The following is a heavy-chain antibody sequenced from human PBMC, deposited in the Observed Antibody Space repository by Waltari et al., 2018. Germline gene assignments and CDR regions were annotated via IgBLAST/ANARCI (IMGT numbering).Heavy chain of an antibody. CDR1: GYSISSGYY. D-gene: IGHD3-10*01. CDR3: ARHGSPNYGSGSYYNGWFDP. CDR2: IYHSGST. V-gene: IGHV4-38-2*01. J-gene: IGHJ5*02. Sequence: QVQLQESGPGLVKPSETLSLTCAVSGYSISSGYYWGWIRQPPGKGREWIGSIYHSGSTYYNPSLKSRVTISVDTSKNQFSLKLSSVTAADTAVYYCARHGSPNYGSGSYYNGWFDPWGQGTLVTVSS.